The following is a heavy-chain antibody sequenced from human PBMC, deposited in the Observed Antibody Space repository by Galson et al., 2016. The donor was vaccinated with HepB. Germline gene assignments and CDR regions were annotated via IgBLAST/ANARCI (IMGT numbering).Heavy chain of an antibody. V-gene: IGHV4-59*04. J-gene: IGHJ4*02. D-gene: IGHD3-22*01. CDR3: ARQAYYYDTRGYYHRHPDY. Sequence: ETLSLTCTVSGGSIRSYYWSWIRQPPGKGLEWIGTIYYSGFTYYNPSLKSRVPISVDTSKNQFSLNLSSVTAADTAVYYCARQAYYYDTRGYYHRHPDYWGQGTLVTVSS. CDR2: IYYSGFT. CDR1: GGSIRSYY.